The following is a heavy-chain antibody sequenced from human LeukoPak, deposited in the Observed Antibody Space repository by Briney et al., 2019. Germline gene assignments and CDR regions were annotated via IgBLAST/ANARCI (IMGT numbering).Heavy chain of an antibody. CDR1: GYTFTSYD. J-gene: IGHJ5*02. CDR3: ARGGGRFLWFDP. V-gene: IGHV1-8*01. Sequence: ASVKVPCKASGYTFTSYDINWVRQATGQGLEWMGWMNPNSGNTGYAQKFQGRVTMTRNTSISTAYMELSSLRSEDTAVYYCARGGGRFLWFDPWGQGTLVTVSS. D-gene: IGHD3-10*01. CDR2: MNPNSGNT.